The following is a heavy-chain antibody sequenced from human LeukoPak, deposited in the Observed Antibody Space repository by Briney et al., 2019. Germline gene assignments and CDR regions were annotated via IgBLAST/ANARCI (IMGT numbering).Heavy chain of an antibody. CDR1: GYTFTGYY. V-gene: IGHV1-2*02. D-gene: IGHD5-12*01. J-gene: IGHJ3*02. CDR3: ARLTRGIVATTKGAFDI. CDR2: INPNSGGT. Sequence: ASVKVSCKASGYTFTGYYTHWVRQAPGQGLEWMGWINPNSGGTNYAQKFQGRVTMTRDTSISTAYMELSRLRSDDTAVYYCARLTRGIVATTKGAFDIWGQGTMVTVSS.